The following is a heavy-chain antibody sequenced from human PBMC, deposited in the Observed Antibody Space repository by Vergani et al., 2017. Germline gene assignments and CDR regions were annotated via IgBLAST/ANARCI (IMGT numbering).Heavy chain of an antibody. CDR3: AKANPRNSGYDYLYYYHARDV. D-gene: IGHD5-12*01. V-gene: IGHV3-23*01. CDR1: GFTFNHYA. J-gene: IGHJ6*02. CDR2: ISGSGGST. Sequence: ELQLLESGGDLVQPGGSLRLSCAASGFTFNHYAMNWGRQAPGKGLEWVSGISGSGGSTYYAGSVKGRFTISRDSSKNTLYLQMNSLSAGDTAVYYCAKANPRNSGYDYLYYYHARDVWCQGTTVIVAS.